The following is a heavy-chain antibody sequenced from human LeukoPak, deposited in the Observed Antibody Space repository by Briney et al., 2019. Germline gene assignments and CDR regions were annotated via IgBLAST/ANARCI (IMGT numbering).Heavy chain of an antibody. V-gene: IGHV3-11*04. CDR2: ISSSGSII. CDR1: GFTFSDYY. J-gene: IGHJ4*02. D-gene: IGHD6-6*01. Sequence: GGSLRLSCAASGFTFSDYYMSWIRQAPGKGLEWVSYISSSGSIIYYADSVKGRFTISRDNSKNTLYLQMNSLRAEDTVVYYCAKGGIIAARPGYFDYWGQGTLVTVSS. CDR3: AKGGIIAARPGYFDY.